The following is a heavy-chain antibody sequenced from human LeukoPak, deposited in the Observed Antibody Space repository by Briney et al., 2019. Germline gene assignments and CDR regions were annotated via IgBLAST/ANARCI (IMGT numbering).Heavy chain of an antibody. CDR2: KNPNSGRT. D-gene: IGHD6-13*01. J-gene: IGHJ6*02. V-gene: IGHV1-8*01. CDR1: GYTFTNYD. CDR3: ARGPVSTHGMDV. Sequence: ASVKVACKASGYTFTNYDINWVRQATGQGLEWMGWKNPNSGRTGFAQKFQGRLTMTADTSISTAYMELSSLTSDDTAVYYCARGPVSTHGMDVWGQGTTVTVSS.